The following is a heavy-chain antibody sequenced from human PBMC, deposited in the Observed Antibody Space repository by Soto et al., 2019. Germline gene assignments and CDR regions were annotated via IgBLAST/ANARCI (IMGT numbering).Heavy chain of an antibody. J-gene: IGHJ4*02. CDR3: ASINYCSGGSCYRKIDY. D-gene: IGHD2-15*01. V-gene: IGHV4-31*03. CDR2: IYYSGST. CDR1: GGSISSGGYY. Sequence: PSETLSLTCTVSGGSISSGGYYWSWIRQHPGKGLEWIGYIYYSGSTYYNPSLKSRVTISVDTSKNQFSLKLSSVTAADTAVYYCASINYCSGGSCYRKIDYWGQGTLVTVSS.